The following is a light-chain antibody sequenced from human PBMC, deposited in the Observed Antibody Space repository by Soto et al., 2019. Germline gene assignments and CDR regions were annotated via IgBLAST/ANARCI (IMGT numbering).Light chain of an antibody. J-gene: IGLJ1*01. V-gene: IGLV2-14*01. CDR2: DVS. CDR1: SRDVGGYNY. Sequence: QSVLTQPASVSGSPGQSITISCTGTSRDVGGYNYVSWYQQHPGKAPKLRIYDVSNRPSWVSNRFSGSKSGNTASLTISGLQAEDEADYYCSSYTSSSTPLYGFGSGTKVTVL. CDR3: SSYTSSSTPLYG.